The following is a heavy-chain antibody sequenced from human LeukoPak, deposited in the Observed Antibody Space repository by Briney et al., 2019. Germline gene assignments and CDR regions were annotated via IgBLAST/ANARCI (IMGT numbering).Heavy chain of an antibody. Sequence: GGSLRLSCAASGFTFSSYNMNWVRQAPGGGLEGVSYITSSSSPIYYADSVKGRFTISRDNAKNSLYLQMNSLRAEDTAVYYCARDLVGTSGANWGQGTLVTVSS. CDR2: ITSSSSPI. V-gene: IGHV3-48*01. D-gene: IGHD1-26*01. J-gene: IGHJ4*02. CDR1: GFTFSSYN. CDR3: ARDLVGTSGAN.